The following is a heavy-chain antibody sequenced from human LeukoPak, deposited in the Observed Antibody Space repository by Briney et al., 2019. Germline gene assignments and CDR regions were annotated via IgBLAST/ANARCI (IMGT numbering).Heavy chain of an antibody. Sequence: PSETLSLTCTVSGGSISSYYWSWIRRPPEKGLEWIGYIYYSGSTNYNPSLKSRVTISLDTSKNQFSLKLSSMTAADTAVYYCARHSNWNYDYWGQGTLVTVSS. CDR2: IYYSGST. CDR1: GGSISSYY. CDR3: ARHSNWNYDY. V-gene: IGHV4-59*08. D-gene: IGHD1-7*01. J-gene: IGHJ4*02.